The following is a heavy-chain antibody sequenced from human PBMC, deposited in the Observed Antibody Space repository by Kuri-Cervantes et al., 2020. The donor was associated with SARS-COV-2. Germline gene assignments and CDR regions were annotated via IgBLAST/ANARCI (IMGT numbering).Heavy chain of an antibody. Sequence: GGSLRLSCAASGFTFSDHYMDWVRQAPGKGLEWVSVIYSGGSTYYADSVKGRFTISRDNSKNTLYLQMNSLRAEDTAVYYCARSSIPGLSPHYSNLFFDYWGQGTLVTVSS. CDR1: GFTFSDHY. CDR3: ARSSIPGLSPHYSNLFFDY. CDR2: IYSGGST. D-gene: IGHD4-11*01. J-gene: IGHJ4*02. V-gene: IGHV3-66*02.